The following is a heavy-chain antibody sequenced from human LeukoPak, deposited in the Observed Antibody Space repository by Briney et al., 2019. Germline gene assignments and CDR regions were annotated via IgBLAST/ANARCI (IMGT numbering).Heavy chain of an antibody. CDR3: AKDMRSRGYSGYDCFDY. V-gene: IGHV1-2*02. CDR1: RYTFTGYY. J-gene: IGHJ4*02. D-gene: IGHD5-12*01. Sequence: ASVKVSCKASRYTFTGYYMHWVRQAPGQGLEWMGWINPHSGVTNYAQKFQGRVTMTRDTSTSTAYMEVSRLRSDDTAVYYCAKDMRSRGYSGYDCFDYWGQGTLVTVSS. CDR2: INPHSGVT.